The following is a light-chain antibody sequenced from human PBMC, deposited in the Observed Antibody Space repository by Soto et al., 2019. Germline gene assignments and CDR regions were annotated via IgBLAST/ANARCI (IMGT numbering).Light chain of an antibody. CDR1: QSVSSW. J-gene: IGKJ1*01. CDR3: QQYNSYSVWT. V-gene: IGKV1-5*01. CDR2: DAS. Sequence: IQMTQSPSTLSASVVDTVTVTCLASQSVSSWLAWYQQKPGKAPKLLIYDASSLESGVPSRFSGSGSGTEFTLTISSLQPDDFATYYCQQYNSYSVWTFGQGTKVDIK.